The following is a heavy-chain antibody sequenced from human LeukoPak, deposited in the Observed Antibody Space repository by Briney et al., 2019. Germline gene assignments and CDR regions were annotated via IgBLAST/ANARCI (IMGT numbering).Heavy chain of an antibody. Sequence: GESLRISCKGSGYRFTDYWIGWVRQMPGKGLEWMGIIYPGDSDTRYSPSFQGQVTISADKSINTAHLRWSSLKASDTAMYYCARGAAGTTPDYYYFGLDVWGQGTTVRVSS. CDR3: ARGAAGTTPDYYYFGLDV. J-gene: IGHJ6*02. V-gene: IGHV5-51*01. CDR1: GYRFTDYW. D-gene: IGHD1-7*01. CDR2: IYPGDSDT.